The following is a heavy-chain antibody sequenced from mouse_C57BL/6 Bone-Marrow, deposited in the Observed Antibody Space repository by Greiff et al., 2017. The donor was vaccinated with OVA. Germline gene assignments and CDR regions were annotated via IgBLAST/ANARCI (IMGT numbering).Heavy chain of an antibody. J-gene: IGHJ1*03. Sequence: EVKLMESGGGLVKPGGSLKLSCAASGFTFSSYAMSWVRQTPEKRLEWVATISDGGSYTYYPDNVKGRFTISRDNAKNNLYLQMSHLKSEDTAMYYCARREGYYGSSPYWYFDVWGTGTTVTVSS. CDR1: GFTFSSYA. CDR3: ARREGYYGSSPYWYFDV. CDR2: ISDGGSYT. D-gene: IGHD1-1*01. V-gene: IGHV5-4*03.